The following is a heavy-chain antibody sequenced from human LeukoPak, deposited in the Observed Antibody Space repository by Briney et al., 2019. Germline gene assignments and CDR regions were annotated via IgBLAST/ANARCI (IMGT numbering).Heavy chain of an antibody. D-gene: IGHD5-12*01. CDR1: GDSVSSNSAA. CDR3: ARAVEVATLSYYYYYMDV. CDR2: TYYRSKWYN. J-gene: IGHJ6*03. V-gene: IGHV6-1*01. Sequence: SQTLSLTCAISGDSVSSNSAAWNWIRQSPSRGLEWLGRTYYRSKWYNDYAVSVKSRITINPDTSKNQFSLQLNSVTPEDTAVYYCARAVEVATLSYYYYYMDVWGKGTTVTISS.